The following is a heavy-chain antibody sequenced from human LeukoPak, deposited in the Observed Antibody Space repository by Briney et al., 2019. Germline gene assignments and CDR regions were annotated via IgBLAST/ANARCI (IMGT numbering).Heavy chain of an antibody. J-gene: IGHJ6*02. CDR3: ARDESDIVVVVAARDYYYYGMDV. D-gene: IGHD2-15*01. CDR2: IWYDGSNK. Sequence: PGGSLRLSCAASGFTFSSYGMHWVRQAPGKGLEWVAAIWYDGSNKYYADSVKGRFTISRDNSKNTLYLQMNSLRAEDTAVYYCARDESDIVVVVAARDYYYYGMDVWGQGTTVTVSS. V-gene: IGHV3-33*01. CDR1: GFTFSSYG.